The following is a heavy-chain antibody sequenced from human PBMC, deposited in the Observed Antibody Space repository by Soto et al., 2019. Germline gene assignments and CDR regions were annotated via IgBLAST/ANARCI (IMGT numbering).Heavy chain of an antibody. V-gene: IGHV4-34*01. J-gene: IGHJ6*02. CDR2: INHSGST. CDR3: ARGVGTMARGVSPSYGMDV. CDR1: GGSFSGYY. Sequence: SETLSLTCAVYGGSFSGYYWSWIRQPPGKGLEWIGEINHSGSTNYNPSLKSRVTISVDTSKNQFSLKLSSVTAADTAVYYCARGVGTMARGVSPSYGMDVWGQGTTVTVSS. D-gene: IGHD3-10*01.